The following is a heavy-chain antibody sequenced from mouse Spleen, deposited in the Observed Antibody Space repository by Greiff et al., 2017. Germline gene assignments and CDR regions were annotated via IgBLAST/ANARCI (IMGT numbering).Heavy chain of an antibody. CDR2: IHPNSGST. V-gene: IGHV1-64*01. CDR3: ARRDDGYPYYAMDY. D-gene: IGHD2-3*01. J-gene: IGHJ4*01. Sequence: QVQLKQPGAELVKPGASVKLSCKASGYTFTSYWMHWVKQRPGQGLEWIGMIHPNSGSTNYNEKFKSKATLTVDKSSSTAYMQLSSLTSEDSAVYYCARRDDGYPYYAMDYWGQGTSVTVSS. CDR1: GYTFTSYW.